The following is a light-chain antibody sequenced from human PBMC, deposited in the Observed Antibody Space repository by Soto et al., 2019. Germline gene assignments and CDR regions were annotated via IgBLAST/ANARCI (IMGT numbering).Light chain of an antibody. J-gene: IGKJ2*01. CDR3: RQSYGTPST. V-gene: IGKV1-39*01. CDR1: QSISSY. CDR2: AAS. Sequence: DIQMTQSPSSLSASVGDRVTITCRASQSISSYLNWYQQKPGKAPKLLVYAASSLQSGVPSRFSGSGSGTDFTLTISSLQPEDFATYYCRQSYGTPSTFGQGTKLEIK.